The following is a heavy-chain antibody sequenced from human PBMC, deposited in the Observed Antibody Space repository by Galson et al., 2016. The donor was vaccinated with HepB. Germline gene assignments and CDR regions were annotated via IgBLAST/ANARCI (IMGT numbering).Heavy chain of an antibody. Sequence: SLRLSCAASGFTFRSYAMHWVRQAPGKGLEWVAVIWYDGSVKYYAASVKGRFTISRDNSKNTLYLELNSLRADDTAVYYCTRERAPGVGRNDVDYWGQGTLVTVSS. CDR2: IWYDGSVK. D-gene: IGHD1-1*01. V-gene: IGHV3-33*01. J-gene: IGHJ4*02. CDR3: TRERAPGVGRNDVDY. CDR1: GFTFRSYA.